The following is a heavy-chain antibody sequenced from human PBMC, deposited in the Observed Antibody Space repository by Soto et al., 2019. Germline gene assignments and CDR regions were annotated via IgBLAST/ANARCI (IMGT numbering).Heavy chain of an antibody. V-gene: IGHV4-39*01. D-gene: IGHD5-18*01. CDR2: IYYNGNT. Sequence: SETLSLTCTVSGGSISSSNYYWGWIRQTPGKGLEWIASIYYNGNTYYNPSLKSRVTMSVDTSNNHFSLKLTSVTAADTAVYYCVRQVVGGYSYGYIDSWGQGSLVTVSS. CDR3: VRQVVGGYSYGYIDS. J-gene: IGHJ4*02. CDR1: GGSISSSNYY.